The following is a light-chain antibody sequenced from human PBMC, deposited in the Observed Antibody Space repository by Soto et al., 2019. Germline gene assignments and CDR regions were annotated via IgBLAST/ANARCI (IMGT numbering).Light chain of an antibody. J-gene: IGKJ4*01. Sequence: EIVLTQSPGTLSLSPGERATLSCRASQSLSSTYLAWYQQKPGQAPRLLIYGASSRATGIPDRFIGSGSATDFTLTISRLEPEDFAVYHCQQYGNSPPTFGGGTKVE. V-gene: IGKV3-20*01. CDR1: QSLSSTY. CDR2: GAS. CDR3: QQYGNSPPT.